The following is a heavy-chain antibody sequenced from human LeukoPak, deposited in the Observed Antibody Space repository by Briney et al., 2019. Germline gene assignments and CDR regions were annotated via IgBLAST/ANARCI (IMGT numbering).Heavy chain of an antibody. CDR2: INCNGGST. CDR3: AREPAAAYDY. D-gene: IGHD6-13*01. Sequence: PAGSLRLSRAASGFTFDDYGMSWVRQAPGKGLEWVSGINCNGGSTGYADSVKGRFTISSDNAKNSLYLQMNSLRAEDTALYYCAREPAAAYDYWGQGTLVSVSS. V-gene: IGHV3-20*04. J-gene: IGHJ4*02. CDR1: GFTFDDYG.